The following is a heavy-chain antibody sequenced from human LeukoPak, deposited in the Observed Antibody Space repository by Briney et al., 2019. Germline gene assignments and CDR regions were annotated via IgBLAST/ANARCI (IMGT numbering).Heavy chain of an antibody. D-gene: IGHD2-15*01. Sequence: PSETLSLTCTVSGGSFSSGDYYWSWIRQPPGKGLEWIGYIYYSGSTYYNPSLKSRVTISVDTSKNQFSLKLSSVTAADTAVYYCAGGATRGWFDPWGQGTLVTVSS. J-gene: IGHJ5*02. CDR1: GGSFSSGDYY. CDR2: IYYSGST. V-gene: IGHV4-30-4*01. CDR3: AGGATRGWFDP.